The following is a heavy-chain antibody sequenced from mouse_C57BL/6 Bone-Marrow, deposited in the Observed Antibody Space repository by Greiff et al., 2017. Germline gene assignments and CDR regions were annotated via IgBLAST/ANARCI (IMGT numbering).Heavy chain of an antibody. V-gene: IGHV5S21*01. Sequence: EVQLVESGEGLVKPGGSLKLSCAASGFTFSSYAMSWVRQTPEQRLEWVAYISSGGDYIYYAHTVQGRFTITIDNAWNTLYLQMSSLKSEDTAMYYCARDEVYDGYSAWLAYWGQGTLVTGSA. CDR3: ARDEVYDGYSAWLAY. CDR2: ISSGGDYI. J-gene: IGHJ3*01. CDR1: GFTFSSYA. D-gene: IGHD2-3*01.